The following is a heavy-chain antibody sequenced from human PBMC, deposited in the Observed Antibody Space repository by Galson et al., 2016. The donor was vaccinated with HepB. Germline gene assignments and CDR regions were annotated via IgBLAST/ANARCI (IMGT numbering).Heavy chain of an antibody. V-gene: IGHV3-23*01. CDR2: ISGSGANT. CDR1: GFTFINYA. Sequence: SLRLSCAASGFTFINYAMSWVRQVPGKGLAWVSAISGSGANTYYADSVRGRFTISRDNSKNTLSLQMNSLRGEDTAVYYCARPPVDGGYSYGPFDHWGQGILVTVS. D-gene: IGHD5-18*01. J-gene: IGHJ4*02. CDR3: ARPPVDGGYSYGPFDH.